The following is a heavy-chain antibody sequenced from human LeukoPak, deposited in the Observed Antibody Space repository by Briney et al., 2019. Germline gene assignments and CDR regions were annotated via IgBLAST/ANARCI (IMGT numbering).Heavy chain of an antibody. CDR1: GGSISSYY. D-gene: IGHD3-16*01. J-gene: IGHJ3*02. Sequence: SETLSLTCTVSGGSISSYYWSWIRQPPGKGLEWIGYIYYSGSTNYNPSLKSRVTISVDTSKNQFSLKLSSVTAADTAVYYCAREGVEGAFDIWGQGTMVTVSS. CDR2: IYYSGST. CDR3: AREGVEGAFDI. V-gene: IGHV4-59*01.